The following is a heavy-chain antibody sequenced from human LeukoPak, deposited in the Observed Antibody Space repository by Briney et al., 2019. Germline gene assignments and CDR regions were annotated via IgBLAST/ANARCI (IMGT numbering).Heavy chain of an antibody. CDR3: ARRARLHRGFDP. J-gene: IGHJ5*02. Sequence: SETLSLTCTVSGGSISTYYYNWIRQPPGKGLEWIGYIYYSGSTNYNPSLKSRVTISVDTSKNQFSLKLSSVTAADTAVYYCARRARLHRGFDPWGQGTLVTVSS. CDR1: GGSISTYY. CDR2: IYYSGST. V-gene: IGHV4-59*01. D-gene: IGHD4-11*01.